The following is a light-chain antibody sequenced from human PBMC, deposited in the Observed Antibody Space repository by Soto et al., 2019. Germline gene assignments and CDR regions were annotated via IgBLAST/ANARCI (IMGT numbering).Light chain of an antibody. CDR1: QCVSTHF. J-gene: IGKJ1*01. V-gene: IGKV3-20*01. Sequence: EIVLTQSPGTLSLSPGEGATLSCRASQCVSTHFFAWYQQKPGQAPRLLIYGASTRATGIPDRFSGSGSGTDFTLTISRLEPEDFAVYYCQQYGRTSWTFGQGTKVEIK. CDR2: GAS. CDR3: QQYGRTSWT.